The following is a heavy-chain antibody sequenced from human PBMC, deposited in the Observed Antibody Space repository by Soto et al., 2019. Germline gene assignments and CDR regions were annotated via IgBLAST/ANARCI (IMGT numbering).Heavy chain of an antibody. D-gene: IGHD1-1*01. CDR1: GFSISRSA. V-gene: IGHV3-30*04. CDR3: ARELQAGTDNVNWFAT. CDR2: IAYDGSNR. J-gene: IGHJ5*02. Sequence: QVQLVESGGGVVQPGRSLRLSCAASGFSISRSAMHWVRQAPGKGLEWVAVIAYDGSNRWYADSAKGRFTISRDNSQNTVYLQMSSLRGDDTAVYYCARELQAGTDNVNWFATWGQGTLVTVSS.